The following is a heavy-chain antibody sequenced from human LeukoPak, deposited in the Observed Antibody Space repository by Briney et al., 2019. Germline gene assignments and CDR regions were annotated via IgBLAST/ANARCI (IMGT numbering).Heavy chain of an antibody. Sequence: GESLKISCKGSGYSFTSYWIGWVRQMPGKGLECMGIIYPGDSDTRYSPSFQGQVTISADKSISTAYLQWSSLKASDAAMYYCAREGYCSSTSCYPDYWGQGTLVTVSS. CDR1: GYSFTSYW. J-gene: IGHJ4*02. CDR2: IYPGDSDT. CDR3: AREGYCSSTSCYPDY. D-gene: IGHD2-2*01. V-gene: IGHV5-51*01.